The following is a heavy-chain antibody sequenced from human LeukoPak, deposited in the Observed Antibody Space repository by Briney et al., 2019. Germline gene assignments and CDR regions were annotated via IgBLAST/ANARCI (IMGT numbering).Heavy chain of an antibody. CDR1: GFTFDDYG. J-gene: IGHJ3*02. CDR3: AEILVGWGGGAFDI. V-gene: IGHV3-20*04. CDR2: INWNGGST. Sequence: PGGSLRLSCAASGFTFDDYGMSWVRQAPGKGLEWVSGINWNGGSTGYADSVKGRFTISRANAKNSLYLRMMSFGAEDAALCSCAEILVGWGGGAFDIWGQGTMVTVSS. D-gene: IGHD3-16*01.